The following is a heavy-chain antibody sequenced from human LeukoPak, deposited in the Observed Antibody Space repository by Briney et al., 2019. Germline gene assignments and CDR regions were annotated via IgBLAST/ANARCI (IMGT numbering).Heavy chain of an antibody. CDR3: ARRDFWSGYYNY. CDR2: IYYSGST. CDR1: GGSISSYY. Sequence: PSETLSLTCTVSGGSISSYYWSWIRQPPGKGLEWIGYIYYSGSTNYNPSLKSRVTISVDTSKNQFSLKLSSVTAADTAVYFCARRDFWSGYYNYWGQGTLATVSS. D-gene: IGHD3-3*01. J-gene: IGHJ4*02. V-gene: IGHV4-59*12.